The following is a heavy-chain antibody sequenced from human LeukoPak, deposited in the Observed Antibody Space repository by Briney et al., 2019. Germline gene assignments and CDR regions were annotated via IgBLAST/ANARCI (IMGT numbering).Heavy chain of an antibody. CDR2: INPNSGGT. Sequence: AASVKVSCKASGCTFTGYYMHWVRQAPGQGLEWMGWINPNSGGTNYAQKFQGRVTMTRDTSISTAYMELSRLRSDDTAVYYCARDNYYYDSSAPDYWGQGTLVTVSS. D-gene: IGHD3-22*01. CDR3: ARDNYYYDSSAPDY. CDR1: GCTFTGYY. V-gene: IGHV1-2*02. J-gene: IGHJ4*02.